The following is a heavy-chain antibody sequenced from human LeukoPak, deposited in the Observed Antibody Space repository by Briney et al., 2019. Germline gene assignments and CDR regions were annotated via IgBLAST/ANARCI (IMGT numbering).Heavy chain of an antibody. J-gene: IGHJ6*02. V-gene: IGHV4-59*08. CDR2: IYYTGST. D-gene: IGHD4-23*01. Sequence: SETLSLTCTVSGGSISSYYRSWIRQPPGEGLEGIGYIYYTGSTNYNPSLQSRVTISVDTSKNHLSLKLSSVTAADTAVYYCARHLLDYGGNPYGMDVWGQGTTVTVSS. CDR1: GGSISSYY. CDR3: ARHLLDYGGNPYGMDV.